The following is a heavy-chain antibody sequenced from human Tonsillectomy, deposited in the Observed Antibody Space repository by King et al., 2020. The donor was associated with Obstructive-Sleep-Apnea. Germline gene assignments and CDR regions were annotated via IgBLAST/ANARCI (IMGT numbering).Heavy chain of an antibody. CDR2: IGWSGGST. Sequence: DVQLVESGGGLVQPGGSLRLSCAASGFTFSNYAMSWVRQAPGKGLEWVSAIGWSGGSTYYADSVKGQFTISRDNSKNTLYLQLNSLRAEDTAIYYCAKDRGVAKQHWLRLSYFDSWGQGTLVTVSS. V-gene: IGHV3-23*04. CDR1: GFTFSNYA. J-gene: IGHJ4*02. D-gene: IGHD5-18*01. CDR3: AKDRGVAKQHWLRLSYFDS.